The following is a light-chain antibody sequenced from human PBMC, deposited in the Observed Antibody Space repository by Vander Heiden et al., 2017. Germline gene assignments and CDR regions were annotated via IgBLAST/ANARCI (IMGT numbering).Light chain of an antibody. CDR1: ISNIGINT. Sequence: QSVVTQPPSASGTPGQWVTTSCSGSISNIGINTVNWFQQLPGTAPELLIYGNNQRPSGVPDRMSGSKSGTSASLAISGLQSEDEAHYYCAAWDDSLDAFVFGAGTKVTVL. J-gene: IGLJ1*01. CDR2: GNN. V-gene: IGLV1-44*01. CDR3: AAWDDSLDAFV.